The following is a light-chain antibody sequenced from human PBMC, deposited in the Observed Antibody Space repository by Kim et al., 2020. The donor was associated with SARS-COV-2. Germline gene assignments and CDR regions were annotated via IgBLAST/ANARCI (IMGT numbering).Light chain of an antibody. CDR3: QKYNSPPRT. V-gene: IGKV1-27*01. Sequence: DIQMTQSPSSLSASVGDRVTITCRASQDIKSYLAWYQQKPGKVPKLLIQAASTLQSGVSSRFSGSGSGTDFTLTISSLQPEDVATYYCQKYNSPPRTFGQGTKVDIK. J-gene: IGKJ1*01. CDR1: QDIKSY. CDR2: AAS.